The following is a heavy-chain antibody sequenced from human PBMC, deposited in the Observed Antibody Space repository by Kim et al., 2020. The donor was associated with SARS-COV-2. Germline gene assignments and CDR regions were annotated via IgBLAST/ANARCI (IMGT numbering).Heavy chain of an antibody. CDR1: GFTFSSYS. Sequence: GGSLRLSCAASGFTFSSYSMNWVRQAPGKGLEWVSSISSSSSYIYYADSVKGRFTISRDNAKNSLYLQMNRLRAEDTAVYYCARDRTTMVRGVLYGYGMDVWGQGTTVTVSS. CDR2: ISSSSSYI. V-gene: IGHV3-21*01. J-gene: IGHJ6*02. CDR3: ARDRTTMVRGVLYGYGMDV. D-gene: IGHD3-10*01.